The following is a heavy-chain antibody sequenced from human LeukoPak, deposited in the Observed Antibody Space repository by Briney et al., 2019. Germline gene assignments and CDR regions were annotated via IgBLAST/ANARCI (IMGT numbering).Heavy chain of an antibody. V-gene: IGHV3-7*01. J-gene: IGHJ4*02. Sequence: GGSLRLSCAASEFIFGAYWMTWVRQAPGKGLEWVAHINQDGTEKYYMDSVKGRFTISRDNAKKSLFLQMYSLTAEDTALYYCVRSLERFGTRDYWGQGTLVTVSS. CDR3: VRSLERFGTRDY. CDR1: EFIFGAYW. CDR2: INQDGTEK. D-gene: IGHD3-10*01.